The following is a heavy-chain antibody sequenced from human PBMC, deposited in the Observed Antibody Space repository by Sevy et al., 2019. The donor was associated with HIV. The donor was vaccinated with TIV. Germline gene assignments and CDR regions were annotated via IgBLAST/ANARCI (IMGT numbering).Heavy chain of an antibody. CDR2: ISSSSSYT. Sequence: GGSLRLSCAASGFTFSDYYMSWIRQAPGKGLEWVSYISSSSSYTNYADSVKGRFTISRDNAKNSLYLQMNSLRAEDTAVYYCARGTSGSYDGAFDIWGQGTMVTVSS. V-gene: IGHV3-11*06. D-gene: IGHD1-26*01. CDR3: ARGTSGSYDGAFDI. CDR1: GFTFSDYY. J-gene: IGHJ3*02.